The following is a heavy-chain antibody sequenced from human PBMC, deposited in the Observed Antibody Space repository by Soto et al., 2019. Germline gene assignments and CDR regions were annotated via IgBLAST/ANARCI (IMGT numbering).Heavy chain of an antibody. J-gene: IGHJ3*02. CDR1: GFTFDDYA. Sequence: EVQLVESGGGLVQPGRSLRLSCAASGFTFDDYAMHWVRQAPGKGLEWVSGIRWNSGSIGYADSVKGRFTISRDNAKNSLYLQMNSLRAEDTALYYCAKLVVAAGAFDIWGQGTMVTVSS. CDR2: IRWNSGSI. V-gene: IGHV3-9*01. CDR3: AKLVVAAGAFDI. D-gene: IGHD2-15*01.